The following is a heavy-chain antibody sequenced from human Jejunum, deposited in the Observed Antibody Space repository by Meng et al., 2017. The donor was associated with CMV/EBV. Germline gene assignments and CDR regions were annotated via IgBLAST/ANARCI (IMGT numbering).Heavy chain of an antibody. D-gene: IGHD3-9*01. V-gene: IGHV3-30-3*01. CDR1: GFSFSHYK. CDR2: IRHDGTNI. CDR3: VREGDASGTGWKTFDS. Sequence: GFSFSHYKMHWVRQAPGKGLEWVAVIRHDGTNITYADSVKGRFTISRDHWKNTLNLQLNSLKAEDTAMYYCVREGDASGTGWKTFDSWGQGTLVTVSS. J-gene: IGHJ4*02.